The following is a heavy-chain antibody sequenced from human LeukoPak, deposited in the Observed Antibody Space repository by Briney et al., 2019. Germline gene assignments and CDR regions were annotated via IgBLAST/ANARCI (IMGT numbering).Heavy chain of an antibody. V-gene: IGHV1-69*13. Sequence: SVKVSCKASGGTFSSYAISWVRQAPGQGLEWMGGIIPIFGTANYAQKFQGRVTITADESTSTAYMELSSLRSEDTAVYYCARSGTRYSGSYRRAFDIWGQGTMVTVSS. CDR1: GGTFSSYA. J-gene: IGHJ3*02. D-gene: IGHD1-26*01. CDR2: IIPIFGTA. CDR3: ARSGTRYSGSYRRAFDI.